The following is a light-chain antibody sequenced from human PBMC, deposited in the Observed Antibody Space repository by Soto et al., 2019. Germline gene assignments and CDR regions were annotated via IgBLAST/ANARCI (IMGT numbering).Light chain of an antibody. J-gene: IGKJ3*01. CDR3: QQYGDSPFT. Sequence: EIVLTQSPGTLSLSAGERATLSCRASQRISTSYLAWYQQKPGRAPRVLVYGTSTRATGIPSRFCGSGSGTDFTLTISRLEPEDFAVYYCQQYGDSPFTFGPGTKVDIK. CDR1: QRISTSY. V-gene: IGKV3-20*01. CDR2: GTS.